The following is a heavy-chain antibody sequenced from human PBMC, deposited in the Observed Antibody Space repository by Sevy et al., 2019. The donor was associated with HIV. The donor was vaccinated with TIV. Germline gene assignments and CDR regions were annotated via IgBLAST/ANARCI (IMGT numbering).Heavy chain of an antibody. Sequence: GGSLRLSCAASGFTFSTYWMHWVRQVPGKGLVWVSRINSDGSNTNYADPVKGRFTTSRDNAKNTVYLQMNSLRADDTALYFCGREMISMVPGVPDAFDIWGHGTMVTVSS. CDR2: INSDGSNT. CDR3: GREMISMVPGVPDAFDI. D-gene: IGHD3-10*01. J-gene: IGHJ3*02. CDR1: GFTFSTYW. V-gene: IGHV3-74*01.